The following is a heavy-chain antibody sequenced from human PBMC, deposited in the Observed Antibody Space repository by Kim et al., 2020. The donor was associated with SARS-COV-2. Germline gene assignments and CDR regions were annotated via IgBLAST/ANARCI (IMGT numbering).Heavy chain of an antibody. D-gene: IGHD6-19*01. CDR3: AKGPGSTGWFWQFDI. Sequence: GGSLRLSCEASGLIVKFNFMSWVRQAPGKGLEWVSVLYGDGTKIYSDSVRGRFSISRDDSKNTLYLEVNSLRVEDTAVYYCAKGPGSTGWFWQFDIWGRGTLVTVST. CDR2: LYGDGTK. V-gene: IGHV3-53*01. J-gene: IGHJ2*01. CDR1: GLIVKFNF.